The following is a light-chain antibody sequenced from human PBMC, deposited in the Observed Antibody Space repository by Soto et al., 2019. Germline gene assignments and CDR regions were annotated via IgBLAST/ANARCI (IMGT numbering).Light chain of an antibody. CDR3: GTWDASLSAGV. J-gene: IGLJ2*01. V-gene: IGLV1-51*01. CDR2: NDD. CDR1: GSNIETNP. Sequence: QSVLTQPPSVSAAPGQKVTISCSGSGSNIETNPVSWYRHLPGTVPKLLIHNDDKRPSGIPDRFSGSKSGTSATLGITGLQTGDEADYYCGTWDASLSAGVFGGGTKVTV.